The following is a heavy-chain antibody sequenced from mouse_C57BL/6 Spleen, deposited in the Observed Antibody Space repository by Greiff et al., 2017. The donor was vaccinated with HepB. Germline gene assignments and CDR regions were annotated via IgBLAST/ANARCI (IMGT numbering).Heavy chain of an antibody. D-gene: IGHD2-5*01. CDR2: IRSKSNNYAT. J-gene: IGHJ3*01. V-gene: IGHV10-1*01. CDR1: GFSFNTYA. CDR3: APSYSNYSPWFAY. Sequence: EVQLVESGGGLVQPKGSLKLSCAASGFSFNTYAMNWVRQAPGKGLEWVARIRSKSNNYATYYADSVKDRFTISRDDSESMLYLQMNNLKTEDTAMYYGAPSYSNYSPWFAYWGQGTLVTVSA.